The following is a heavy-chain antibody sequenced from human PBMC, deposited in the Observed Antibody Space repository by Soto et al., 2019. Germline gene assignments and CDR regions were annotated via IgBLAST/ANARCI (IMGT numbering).Heavy chain of an antibody. Sequence: QVQLVESGGGVVQPGRSLRLSCAASGFTFSSYAMHWVRQAPGKGLEWVAGISYDGSNKYYADSVKGRFTTSRDNSKNTLYLQMNSLRSEDTAVYYCARHSSSNWFDPWGQGTLVTVSS. J-gene: IGHJ5*02. CDR2: ISYDGSNK. CDR3: ARHSSSNWFDP. D-gene: IGHD6-6*01. V-gene: IGHV3-30-3*01. CDR1: GFTFSSYA.